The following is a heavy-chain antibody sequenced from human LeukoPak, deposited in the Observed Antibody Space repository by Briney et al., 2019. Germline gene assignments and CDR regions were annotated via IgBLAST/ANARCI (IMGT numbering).Heavy chain of an antibody. V-gene: IGHV3-23*01. CDR3: AKDSNGLVPNVYSSSSPEYFQH. Sequence: SGGSLRLSCAASGFTFSSYAMSWVRQAPGKGLEWVSAISGSGGSTYYADSVKGRFTISRDNSKNTLYLQMNSLRAEDTAVYYCAKDSNGLVPNVYSSSSPEYFQHWGQGTLVTVSS. CDR2: ISGSGGST. J-gene: IGHJ1*01. D-gene: IGHD6-6*01. CDR1: GFTFSSYA.